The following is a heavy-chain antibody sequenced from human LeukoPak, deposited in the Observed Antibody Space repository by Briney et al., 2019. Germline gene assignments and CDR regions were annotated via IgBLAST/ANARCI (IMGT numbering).Heavy chain of an antibody. V-gene: IGHV3-30*03. CDR1: GFTFSSYG. CDR2: ISYDGSNK. D-gene: IGHD6-13*01. J-gene: IGHJ3*02. Sequence: GGSLRLSCAASGFTFSSYGMHWVRQAPGKGLEWVAVISYDGSNKYYADSVKGRFTISRDNSKNTLYLQMNSLGAEDTAVYYCVAAAGRGGIYAFDIWGQGTMVTVSS. CDR3: VAAAGRGGIYAFDI.